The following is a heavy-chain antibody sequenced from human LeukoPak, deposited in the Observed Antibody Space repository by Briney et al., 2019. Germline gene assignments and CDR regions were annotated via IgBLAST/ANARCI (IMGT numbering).Heavy chain of an antibody. Sequence: SETLSLTCTVSGGSISSFYWNWIRQSPGKGLEWIGYIHYSGSTNYNPSLKSRVTLSLDAFNNEVSLKLSSVTAVDTAVYYCAREGRGGNSYGDYYYYGIDVWGQGTTVSVSS. CDR1: GGSISSFY. CDR2: IHYSGST. D-gene: IGHD5-18*01. J-gene: IGHJ6*02. CDR3: AREGRGGNSYGDYYYYGIDV. V-gene: IGHV4-59*01.